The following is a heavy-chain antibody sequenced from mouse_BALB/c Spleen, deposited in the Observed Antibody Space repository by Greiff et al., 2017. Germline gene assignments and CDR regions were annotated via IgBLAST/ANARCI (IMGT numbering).Heavy chain of an antibody. J-gene: IGHJ4*01. CDR1: GFSLTSYG. V-gene: IGHV2-2*02. D-gene: IGHD1-1*01. Sequence: QVQLQQSGPGLVQPSQSLSITCTVSGFSLTSYGVHWVRQSPGKGLEWLGVIWSGGSTDYNAAFISRLSISKDNSKSQVFFKMNSLQANDTAIYYCARKFITTVVAHYYAMDYWGQGTSVTVSS. CDR3: ARKFITTVVAHYYAMDY. CDR2: IWSGGST.